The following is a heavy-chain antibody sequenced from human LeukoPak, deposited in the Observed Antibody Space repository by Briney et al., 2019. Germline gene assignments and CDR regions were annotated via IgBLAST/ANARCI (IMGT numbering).Heavy chain of an antibody. Sequence: PGGSLRLSCAASGFTVSSNYMSWVRQAPGKGLEWVPVIYSGGSTYYADSVKGRFTISRDNSKNTLYLQMNSLRAEDTAVYYCARDLRFTALGYYYYYMDVWGKGTTVTVSS. CDR1: GFTVSSNY. J-gene: IGHJ6*03. CDR3: ARDLRFTALGYYYYYMDV. V-gene: IGHV3-66*02. CDR2: IYSGGST. D-gene: IGHD3-16*01.